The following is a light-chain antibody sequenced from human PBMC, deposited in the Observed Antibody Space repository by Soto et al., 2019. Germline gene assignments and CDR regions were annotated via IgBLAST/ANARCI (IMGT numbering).Light chain of an antibody. J-gene: IGKJ1*01. V-gene: IGKV3D-7*01. CDR3: QQDYNLPPWT. CDR2: GAS. CDR1: QSVSSSY. Sequence: PGDRVTLSCRASQSVSSSYLTWYQQKPGQAPRLLIYGASTRATSIPARFSGSGSGTDFTLTISSLQPEDFAVYYCQQDYNLPPWTFGQGTKVEIK.